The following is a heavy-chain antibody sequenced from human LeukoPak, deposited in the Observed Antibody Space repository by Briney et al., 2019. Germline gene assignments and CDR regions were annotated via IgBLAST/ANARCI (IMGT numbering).Heavy chain of an antibody. J-gene: IGHJ4*02. V-gene: IGHV3-23*01. CDR1: GFTFSSYA. D-gene: IGHD5-18*01. CDR3: AKLGGRGYSYAGIFDY. CDR2: ISGSGGST. Sequence: GGSLRLSCAASGFTFSSYAMSWVRQAPGKGLDWVSAISGSGGSTYYADSVKGRFTISRDNSKNTLYLQMNSLRAEDTAVYYCAKLGGRGYSYAGIFDYWGQGTLVTVSS.